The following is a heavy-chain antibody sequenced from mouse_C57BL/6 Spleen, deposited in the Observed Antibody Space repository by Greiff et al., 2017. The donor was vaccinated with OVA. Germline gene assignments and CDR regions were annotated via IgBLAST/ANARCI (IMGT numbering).Heavy chain of an antibody. CDR3: ARSEDYRFAY. J-gene: IGHJ3*01. V-gene: IGHV1-64*01. D-gene: IGHD2-4*01. CDR2: IHPNSGST. CDR1: GYTFTSYW. Sequence: QVQLKQPGAELVKPGASVKLSCKASGYTFTSYWMHWVKQRPGQGLEWIGMIHPNSGSTNYNEKFKSKATLTVDKSSSTAYMQLSSLTSEDSAVYYCARSEDYRFAYWGQGTLVTVSA.